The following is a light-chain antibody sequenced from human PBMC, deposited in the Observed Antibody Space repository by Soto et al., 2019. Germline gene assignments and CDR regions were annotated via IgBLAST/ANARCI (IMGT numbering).Light chain of an antibody. V-gene: IGLV1-44*01. J-gene: IGLJ2*01. Sequence: QPVLTQPPSASGTPGQRVTISCSGSSFNIGKNAVNWYQQLPGTAPKLLIYTNNQRPSGVPDRFSGSKSGTSASLAISGLQSEDEAEYYCAAWDDNLNGVFGGGTKLTVL. CDR2: TNN. CDR3: AAWDDNLNGV. CDR1: SFNIGKNA.